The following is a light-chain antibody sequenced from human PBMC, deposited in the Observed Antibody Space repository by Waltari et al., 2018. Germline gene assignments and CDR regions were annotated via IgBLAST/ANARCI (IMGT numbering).Light chain of an antibody. J-gene: IGKJ2*01. CDR1: QTLKSSH. Sequence: ESVLTQSPGTLSLSPGERGTLPCRASQTLKSSHLARYQHKSGQAPRLLIYGASSRATGIPDRFSGGGSGTDFTLTINRLQPEDFAVYHCQQYGSSPYTFGQGTKLAIK. CDR2: GAS. CDR3: QQYGSSPYT. V-gene: IGKV3-20*01.